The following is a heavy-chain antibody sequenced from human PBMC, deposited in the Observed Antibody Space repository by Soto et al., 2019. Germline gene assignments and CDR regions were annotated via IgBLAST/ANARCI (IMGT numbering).Heavy chain of an antibody. CDR1: GGSINSGGYC. D-gene: IGHD3-10*01. J-gene: IGHJ4*02. CDR2: ISYGGST. CDR3: SRGTLV. Sequence: QVQLQESGPGLVKPSQTLSLTCTVSGGSINSGGYCWSWIRQHPGKGLDWIGCISYGGSTSYNPSLQSRVTISVDTSKNQSSLKLPAATAADTSVSSCSRGTLVWGQGALITVSS. V-gene: IGHV4-31*03.